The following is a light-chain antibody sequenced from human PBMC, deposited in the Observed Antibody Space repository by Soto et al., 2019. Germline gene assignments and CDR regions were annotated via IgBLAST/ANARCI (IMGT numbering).Light chain of an antibody. CDR2: TND. CDR1: FSNIGSNY. J-gene: IGLJ3*02. CDR3: AVWDDSLRGWV. V-gene: IGLV1-47*02. Sequence: QSVLTQPPSASGTPGPRVTISCSGRFSNIGSNYVYWYQQLPGTAPKLLIFTNDQRTSGVPGRFSGSKSGTSASLAISGLRSEDEADYYCAVWDDSLRGWVFGGGTKLTVL.